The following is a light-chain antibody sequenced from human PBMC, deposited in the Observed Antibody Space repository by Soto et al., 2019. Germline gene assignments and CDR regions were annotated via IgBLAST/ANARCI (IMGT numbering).Light chain of an antibody. J-gene: IGKJ1*01. CDR2: AAS. CDR3: QQLNTYPWT. Sequence: DIQLTQSPSFLSASVGDRVTITCRASQDISSYLAWYQQKPGKAPKLLIYAASTLQSGVPSRFSGSGSGTEFTLTISSLQPEDFATFYCQQLNTYPWTFGQGTQVEIE. V-gene: IGKV1-9*01. CDR1: QDISSY.